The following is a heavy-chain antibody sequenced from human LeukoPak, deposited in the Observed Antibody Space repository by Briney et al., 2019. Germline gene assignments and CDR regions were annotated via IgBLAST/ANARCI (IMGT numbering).Heavy chain of an antibody. CDR1: GLTFSIYT. J-gene: IGHJ4*02. CDR2: IPYDGSNK. D-gene: IGHD4-17*01. Sequence: GGPLRLSCAASGLTFSIYTMHWVRQAPGKGLEWVAVIPYDGSNKIYADSVKGRFTISRDNPKNTLYLQMNSLRPEDTAVYYCVKWETRRNGDADNSLDYWGQGTLVTVSS. CDR3: VKWETRRNGDADNSLDY. V-gene: IGHV3-30-3*02.